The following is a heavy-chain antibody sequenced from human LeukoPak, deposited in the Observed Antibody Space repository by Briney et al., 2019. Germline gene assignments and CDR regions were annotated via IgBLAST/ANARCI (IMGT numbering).Heavy chain of an antibody. V-gene: IGHV1-24*01. CDR1: GYTLTELS. Sequence: ASVKVSCKVSGYTLTELSMHWVRQAPGKGLEWMGGFDPEDGETIYAQKFQGRVTMTEDTSTDTAYMGLSSLRSEDTAVYYCATGYWEFRYFDLWGRGTLVTVSS. CDR2: FDPEDGET. CDR3: ATGYWEFRYFDL. D-gene: IGHD3-10*01. J-gene: IGHJ2*01.